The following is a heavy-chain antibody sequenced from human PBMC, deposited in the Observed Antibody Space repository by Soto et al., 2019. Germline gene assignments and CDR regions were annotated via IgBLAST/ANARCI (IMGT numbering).Heavy chain of an antibody. V-gene: IGHV3-48*03. D-gene: IGHD3-22*01. Sequence: VGSLRLSCAASGFTFSSYEMNWVRQAPGKGLEWVSYISSSGSTIYYADSVKGRFTISRDNAKNSLYLQMNSLRAEDTAVYYCAREYYYDSRVPPGDYWGQGTLVTVSS. CDR2: ISSSGSTI. CDR3: AREYYYDSRVPPGDY. CDR1: GFTFSSYE. J-gene: IGHJ4*02.